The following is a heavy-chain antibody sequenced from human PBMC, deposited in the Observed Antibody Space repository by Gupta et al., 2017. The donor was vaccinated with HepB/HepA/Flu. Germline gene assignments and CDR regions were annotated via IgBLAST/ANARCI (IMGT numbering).Heavy chain of an antibody. CDR3: ARLTVTTCYYYYYYMDV. D-gene: IGHD4-11*01. V-gene: IGHV4-39*01. CDR1: GGSISSSSYY. CDR2: IYYSGST. J-gene: IGHJ6*03. Sequence: QLQLQESGPGLVKPSETLSLTCTVSGGSISSSSYYWGWIRQPPGKGLEWIGSIYYSGSTYYNPSLKSRVTISVDTSKNQFSLKLSSVTAADTAVYYCARLTVTTCYYYYYYMDVWGKGTTVTVSS.